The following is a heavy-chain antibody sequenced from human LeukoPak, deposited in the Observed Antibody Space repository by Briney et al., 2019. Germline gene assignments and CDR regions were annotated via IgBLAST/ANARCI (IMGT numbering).Heavy chain of an antibody. J-gene: IGHJ3*02. Sequence: SETLSLTCTVSGGSISSYYWSWIRQPPGKGLEWIGYIYYSGSTNYNPSLKSRVTISVDTSKNQFSLKLSSVTAADTAVYYCARAGYDSSGSDSDAFDIWGQGTMVTVSS. CDR1: GGSISSYY. D-gene: IGHD3-22*01. CDR3: ARAGYDSSGSDSDAFDI. CDR2: IYYSGST. V-gene: IGHV4-59*01.